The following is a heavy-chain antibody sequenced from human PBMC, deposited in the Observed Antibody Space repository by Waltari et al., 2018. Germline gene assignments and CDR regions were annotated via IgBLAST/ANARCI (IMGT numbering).Heavy chain of an antibody. J-gene: IGHJ4*02. CDR1: GYPFTVYY. CDR2: INPNNGAT. Sequence: QVQLVQSGVEVKQAGASVGVSCKASGYPFTVYYLHWIRKAPGQGPGWMGWINPNNGATHYAQKFQGRVTMTRDTSINTAYLEVTSDDTAVYFCARDRWGESHGYGYWGRGTLVTVSS. CDR3: ARDRWGESHGYGY. V-gene: IGHV1-2*02. D-gene: IGHD7-27*01.